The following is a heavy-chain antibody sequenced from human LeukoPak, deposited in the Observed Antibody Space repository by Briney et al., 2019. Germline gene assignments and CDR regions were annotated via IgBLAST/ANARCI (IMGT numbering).Heavy chain of an antibody. CDR1: GGSISSGDYY. J-gene: IGHJ4*02. CDR2: IYYSGST. D-gene: IGHD4-17*01. CDR3: ARDPLRETYFDY. Sequence: SETLSLTCTVSGGSISSGDYYWSWIRQPPGKGLEWIGYIYYSGSTYYNPSLKSRATISVDTSKNQFSLKLSSVTAADTAVYYCARDPLRETYFDYWGQGTLVTVSS. V-gene: IGHV4-30-4*01.